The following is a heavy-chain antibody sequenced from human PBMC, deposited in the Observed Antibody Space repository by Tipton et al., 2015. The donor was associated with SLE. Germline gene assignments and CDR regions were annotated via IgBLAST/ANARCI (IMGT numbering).Heavy chain of an antibody. V-gene: IGHV4-61*01. J-gene: IGHJ3*02. CDR2: IYTSGST. CDR3: AVGVATMGDAFDI. D-gene: IGHD5-12*01. CDR1: GGSISSGSYY. Sequence: TLSLTCTVSGGSISSGSYYWSWIRQPPGKGLEWIGYIYTSGSTNSNPSLKSRVTISVDTSKNQFSPKLSSVTAADTAVYYCAVGVATMGDAFDIWGQGTMVTVSS.